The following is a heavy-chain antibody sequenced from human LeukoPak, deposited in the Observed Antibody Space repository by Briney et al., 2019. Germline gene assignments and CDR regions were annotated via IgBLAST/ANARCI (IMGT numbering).Heavy chain of an antibody. CDR3: ARHSPNWGINY. J-gene: IGHJ4*02. CDR2: IYHSGST. D-gene: IGHD7-27*01. CDR1: GYSISSGYY. V-gene: IGHV4-38-2*01. Sequence: SETLSLTCAVSGYSISSGYYWGWIRQPPGKGLELIGRIYHSGSTYYNPSLKSRVTISVDTSKNQFSLKRISVTAADTAVYYWARHSPNWGINYWGQGTLVTVSS.